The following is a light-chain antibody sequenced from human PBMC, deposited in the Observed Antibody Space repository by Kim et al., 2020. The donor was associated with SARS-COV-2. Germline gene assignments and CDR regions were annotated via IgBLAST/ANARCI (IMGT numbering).Light chain of an antibody. CDR1: TSDVGPYTR. V-gene: IGLV2-18*02. J-gene: IGLJ2*01. Sequence: GQPTPIASTGTTSDVGPYTRVSWYQQPPDTAPKLMIYEVSNRPSGVPDRFSGSKSGNTASLTISGLQAEDEADYYCSSYTSSSTVVFGGGTQLTVL. CDR3: SSYTSSSTVV. CDR2: EVS.